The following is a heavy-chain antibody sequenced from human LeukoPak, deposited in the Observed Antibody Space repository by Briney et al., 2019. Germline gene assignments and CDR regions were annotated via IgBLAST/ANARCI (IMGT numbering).Heavy chain of an antibody. D-gene: IGHD1-1*01. V-gene: IGHV1-24*01. CDR1: GYTLTELS. Sequence: ASVKVSCKVSGYTLTELSMHWVRQAPGKGLEWMGGFDPEDGETIYAQKFQGRVTMTEDTSTDTAYMELSSLRSEDTVVYYCATPWKGVYYYGMDVWGQGTTVTVSS. J-gene: IGHJ6*02. CDR3: ATPWKGVYYYGMDV. CDR2: FDPEDGET.